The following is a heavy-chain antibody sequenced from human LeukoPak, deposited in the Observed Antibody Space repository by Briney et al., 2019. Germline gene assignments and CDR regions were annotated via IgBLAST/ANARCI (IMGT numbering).Heavy chain of an antibody. CDR2: IWYDGSNK. CDR1: GFTFSSYG. D-gene: IGHD5-24*01. CDR3: ARDREMYYYYGMDV. V-gene: IGHV3-33*08. Sequence: GGSLRLSCAASGFTFSSYGMHWVRQAPGKGLEWVAVIWYDGSNKYYADSVKGRFTISRDNSKNTLYVQMNSLRVEDTAVYYCARDREMYYYYGMDVWGQGTTVTVSS. J-gene: IGHJ6*02.